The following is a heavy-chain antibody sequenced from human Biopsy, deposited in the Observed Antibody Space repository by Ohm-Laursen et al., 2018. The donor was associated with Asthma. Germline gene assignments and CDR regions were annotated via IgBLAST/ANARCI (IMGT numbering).Heavy chain of an antibody. Sequence: SSVKVSCKASGDSFSNYATSWVRQAPGHGLEWMGTILTKFDITSYAEKFQGRVTITADKSTSTTYMELSRLRSEDTAVYYCARSYDTDSYPVLVLDYWGQGTLVTVSS. CDR3: ARSYDTDSYPVLVLDY. CDR2: ILTKFDIT. V-gene: IGHV1-69*04. D-gene: IGHD3-22*01. J-gene: IGHJ4*02. CDR1: GDSFSNYA.